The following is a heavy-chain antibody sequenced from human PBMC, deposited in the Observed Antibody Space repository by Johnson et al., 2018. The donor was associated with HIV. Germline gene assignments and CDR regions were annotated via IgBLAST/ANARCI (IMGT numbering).Heavy chain of an antibody. D-gene: IGHD2-2*01. CDR2: ISYDGSNK. CDR3: AKGVVPAAADAFDI. J-gene: IGHJ3*02. CDR1: GFTLSSYA. V-gene: IGHV3-30*04. Sequence: QVQLVESGGGVVQPGRSLRLSCAASGFTLSSYAMHWVRQAPGKGLEWVAVISYDGSNKYYADSVKGRFTISRDNSKNTLYLQMNSLRAEDTAVYYCAKGVVPAAADAFDIWGQGTMVTVSS.